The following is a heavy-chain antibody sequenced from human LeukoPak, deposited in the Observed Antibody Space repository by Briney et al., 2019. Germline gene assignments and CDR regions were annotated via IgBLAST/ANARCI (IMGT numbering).Heavy chain of an antibody. CDR3: ARRGVAAAATNFDY. D-gene: IGHD3-10*01. V-gene: IGHV4-39*02. Sequence: SETLSLTCTVSGGSISGYYWGWIRQPPGKGLEWIGSIYCSGTPYYNPSLETRPTISVDTSKSHFSLKLSSVTAADTAVYYCARRGVAAAATNFDYWGQGTLVTVSS. CDR2: IYCSGTP. CDR1: GGSISGYY. J-gene: IGHJ4*02.